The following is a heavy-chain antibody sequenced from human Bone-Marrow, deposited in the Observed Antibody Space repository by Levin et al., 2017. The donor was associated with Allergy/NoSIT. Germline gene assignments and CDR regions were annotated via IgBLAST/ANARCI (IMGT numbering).Heavy chain of an antibody. J-gene: IGHJ4*02. CDR3: ARGWYSFDS. V-gene: IGHV3-74*01. Sequence: QAGGSLRLSCAASGLTFNTYWMHWVRQAPGRGLVRVSRINSDGSSTDYADSVKGRFTISRDNARNTLYLQMNSLRAEDTAVYYCARGWYSFDSWGQGTLVTVSS. CDR1: GLTFNTYW. CDR2: INSDGSST.